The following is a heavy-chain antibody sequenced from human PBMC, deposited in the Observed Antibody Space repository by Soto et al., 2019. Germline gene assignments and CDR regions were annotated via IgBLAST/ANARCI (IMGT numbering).Heavy chain of an antibody. Sequence: GGSLRLSCAASGFTFSSYWMSWVRQAPGKGLEWVANIKQDGSEKYYVDSVKGRFTISRDNAKNSLYLQMNSLRAEDTAVYYCARANGGYIWNYGLPRMWFDPWCQGTLVTVSS. D-gene: IGHD1-7*01. CDR1: GFTFSSYW. CDR2: IKQDGSEK. J-gene: IGHJ5*02. CDR3: ARANGGYIWNYGLPRMWFDP. V-gene: IGHV3-7*05.